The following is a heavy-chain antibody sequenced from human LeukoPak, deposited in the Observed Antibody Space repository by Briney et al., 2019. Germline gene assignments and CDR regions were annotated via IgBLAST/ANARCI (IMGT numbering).Heavy chain of an antibody. V-gene: IGHV4-39*01. D-gene: IGHD5-24*01. CDR3: ARGDGYNPYNWFDP. J-gene: IGHJ5*02. CDR1: GGSISSSSYY. CDR2: IYYSGST. Sequence: SETLSLTCTVSGGSISSSSYYWGWIRQPPGKGLEWIGSIYYSGSTYYNPSLKSRVTISVDTSKNQFSLKLSSVTAADTAVYYCARGDGYNPYNWFDPWGQGTLVTVSS.